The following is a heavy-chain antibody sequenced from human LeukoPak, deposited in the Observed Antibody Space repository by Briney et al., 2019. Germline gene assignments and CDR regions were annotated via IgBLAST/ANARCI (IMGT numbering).Heavy chain of an antibody. J-gene: IGHJ4*02. CDR1: GFPFSSYW. V-gene: IGHV3-7*04. Sequence: GGSLRLSWVASGFPFSSYWMTWVRQAPGKGLEWVANIKQDGSKKSYVDSVKGRFTISRDNAKNSLYLQMNSLRAEDTAIYYCTRVGYIDEGIDYWGQGTLVTVSS. D-gene: IGHD5-24*01. CDR3: TRVGYIDEGIDY. CDR2: IKQDGSKK.